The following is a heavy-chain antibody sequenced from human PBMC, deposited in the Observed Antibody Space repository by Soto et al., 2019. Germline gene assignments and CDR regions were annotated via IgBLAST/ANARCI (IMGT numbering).Heavy chain of an antibody. V-gene: IGHV1-46*01. J-gene: IGHJ4*02. CDR1: GYTFTSYY. Sequence: KNHPGSVKLSCKESGYTFTSYYIHWVRQAPGQGLEWMGIINPSGGSTSYAQKFQGRVTMTRDTSTSTVYMELSSLRSEDTAVYYCVRGVIPYYFDYWGQGTLVTVSS. CDR3: VRGVIPYYFDY. CDR2: INPSGGST. D-gene: IGHD3-10*01.